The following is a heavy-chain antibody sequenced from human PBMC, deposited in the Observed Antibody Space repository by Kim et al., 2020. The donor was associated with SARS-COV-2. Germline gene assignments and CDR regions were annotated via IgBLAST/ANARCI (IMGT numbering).Heavy chain of an antibody. CDR3: ATGFIDGRGGNSD. CDR1: GFTFSSYW. Sequence: GGSLRLSCAASGFTFSSYWMHWVRQVPGKGLVWVSRINPDGSDTSYVDSVKGRFTISRDNAKDTPFLQMNSLRSGDTAVYYCATGFIDGRGGNSDWGQGTLVTVSS. V-gene: IGHV3-74*01. J-gene: IGHJ4*02. D-gene: IGHD2-21*02. CDR2: INPDGSDT.